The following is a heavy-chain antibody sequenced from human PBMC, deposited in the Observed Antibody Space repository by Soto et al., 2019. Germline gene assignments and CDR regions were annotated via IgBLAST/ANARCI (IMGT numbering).Heavy chain of an antibody. CDR2: ISGSGGTT. Sequence: GGSLRLSCAASGFTFSNYAMNWVRQAPGKGLEWVSAISGSGGTTYYADSVKGRFTMSRDNSKNTLYLQMNSLRADDTAVYYCGKVPCRPYYFAYWGLGTMVTVS. CDR1: GFTFSNYA. D-gene: IGHD2-2*01. V-gene: IGHV3-23*01. CDR3: GKVPCRPYYFAY. J-gene: IGHJ4*02.